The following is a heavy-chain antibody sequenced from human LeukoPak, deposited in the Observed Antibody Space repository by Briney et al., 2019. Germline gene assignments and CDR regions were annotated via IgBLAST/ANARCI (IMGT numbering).Heavy chain of an antibody. V-gene: IGHV3-48*03. CDR1: GFTFSSYE. D-gene: IGHD3-16*01. Sequence: GGSLRLSCAASGFTFSSYELYWVXXXXGXGXXXISXISSSSTIIKXADSVRGRFXXSRDDARESLYLQMSSLRADDTAIYYCGASRQYVGAFDIWGQGTLVTVSS. CDR2: ISSSSTII. J-gene: IGHJ3*02. CDR3: GASRQYVGAFDI.